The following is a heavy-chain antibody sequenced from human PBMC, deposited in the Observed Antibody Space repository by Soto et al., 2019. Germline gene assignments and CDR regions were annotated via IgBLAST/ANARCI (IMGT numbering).Heavy chain of an antibody. D-gene: IGHD5-12*01. CDR3: AKSRDGYNLSFYFGREV. Sequence: LGGSLRLSCAASGFTFSSYSMNWVRQAPGKGLEWVSSISSSSSYIYYADSVKGRFTISRDNAKNSLYLQMNSPTAEDTAVYFCAKSRDGYNLSFYFGREVGGQG. CDR2: ISSSSSYI. CDR1: GFTFSSYS. V-gene: IGHV3-21*01. J-gene: IGHJ6*01.